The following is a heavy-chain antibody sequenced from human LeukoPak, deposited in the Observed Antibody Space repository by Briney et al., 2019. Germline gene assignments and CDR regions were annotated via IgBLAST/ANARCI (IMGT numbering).Heavy chain of an antibody. CDR3: ASLQVPAANYYCMDV. CDR2: IYSGGST. V-gene: IGHV3-53*01. Sequence: GGSLRLSCAASGFIVSSNYMSWVRQAPGKGLEWASVIYSGGSTYYADSVKGRFTISRDNSKNTLYLQMNSLRAEDTAVYYCASLQVPAANYYCMDVWGKGTTVTVSS. CDR1: GFIVSSNY. J-gene: IGHJ6*03. D-gene: IGHD2-2*01.